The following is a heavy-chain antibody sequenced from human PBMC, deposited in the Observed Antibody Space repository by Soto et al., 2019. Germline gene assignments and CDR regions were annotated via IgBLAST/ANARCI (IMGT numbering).Heavy chain of an antibody. CDR3: AKWAAAFDS. J-gene: IGHJ4*02. CDR1: GFTFSSYG. Sequence: QVQLVESGGGVVQPGRSLRLSCAASGFTFSSYGMHWVRQAPGKGLEWVAVISYDGSYKYYADSVKGRSTISRDNSKTTLSLPLNSLRAEDTAVYYSAKWAAAFDSWGQGTLVTVSS. CDR2: ISYDGSYK. V-gene: IGHV3-30*18.